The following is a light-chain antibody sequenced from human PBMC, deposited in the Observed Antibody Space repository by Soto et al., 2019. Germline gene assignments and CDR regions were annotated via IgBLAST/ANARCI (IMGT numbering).Light chain of an antibody. Sequence: DIQMTQSPTSVSASVGERVTITCRASQGISIWLGWYQQKPGRAPKLLIYGTSSLQSGVPSRFSGSGSGTEFTLTISSLQPEDSATYSCQQGNSFPFTFGQGTKLEIK. CDR1: QGISIW. CDR2: GTS. V-gene: IGKV1-12*01. J-gene: IGKJ2*01. CDR3: QQGNSFPFT.